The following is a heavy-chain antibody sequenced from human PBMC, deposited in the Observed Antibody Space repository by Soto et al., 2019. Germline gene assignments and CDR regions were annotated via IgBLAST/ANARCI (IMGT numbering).Heavy chain of an antibody. J-gene: IGHJ4*02. D-gene: IGHD4-17*01. CDR2: IIPIFGTA. CDR1: GGTFSTYT. V-gene: IGHV1-69*05. CDR3: ARDEFGDPGVY. Sequence: SVKVSCKASGGTFSTYTITWVRQAPGQGLEWMGGIIPIFGTANYAQKLQGRVTMTTDTSTSTAYMELRSLRSDDTAVYYCARDEFGDPGVYWGQGTLVTVSS.